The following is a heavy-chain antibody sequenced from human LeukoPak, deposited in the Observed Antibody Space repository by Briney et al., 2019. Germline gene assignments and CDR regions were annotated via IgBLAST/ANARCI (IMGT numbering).Heavy chain of an antibody. J-gene: IGHJ4*02. CDR1: GFTFSSYW. Sequence: GGSLRLSCAASGFTFSSYWMHWVRQAPGKGLVWVSRINSDGGSTSYADSVKGRFTISRDNAKNTLYLQMNSLRAEDTAVCYCVPLLWFGELKSFDYWGQGTLVTVSS. CDR3: VPLLWFGELKSFDY. D-gene: IGHD3-10*01. CDR2: INSDGGST. V-gene: IGHV3-74*01.